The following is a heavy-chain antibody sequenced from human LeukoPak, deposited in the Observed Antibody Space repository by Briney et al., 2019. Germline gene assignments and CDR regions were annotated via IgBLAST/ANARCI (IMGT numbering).Heavy chain of an antibody. CDR3: ARVRTLGFYYDSSGQPSHFDY. CDR1: GFTVSSNY. J-gene: IGHJ4*02. CDR2: IYSGGST. D-gene: IGHD3-22*01. V-gene: IGHV3-53*04. Sequence: QPGGSLRLSCAASGFTVSSNYMSWVRQAPGKGLEWVSVIYSGGSTYYADSMKGRFTISRHNSKNTLYLQMNSLRAEDTAVYYCARVRTLGFYYDSSGQPSHFDYWGQGTLVTVSS.